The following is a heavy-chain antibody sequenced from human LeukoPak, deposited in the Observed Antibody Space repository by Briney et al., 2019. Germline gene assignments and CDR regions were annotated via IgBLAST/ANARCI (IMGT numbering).Heavy chain of an antibody. CDR2: IKEDGSEK. CDR1: GFTFSTFW. D-gene: IGHD3-22*01. CDR3: ARDSSGYQ. Sequence: GGSLRLSCAASGFTFSTFWMSWVRQAPGKGLEWVANIKEDGSEKYYGDSVKGRFTISRDNAKNSLYLQMNSLRAEDTAVCYCARDSSGYQWGQGTLVTVSS. J-gene: IGHJ4*02. V-gene: IGHV3-7*01.